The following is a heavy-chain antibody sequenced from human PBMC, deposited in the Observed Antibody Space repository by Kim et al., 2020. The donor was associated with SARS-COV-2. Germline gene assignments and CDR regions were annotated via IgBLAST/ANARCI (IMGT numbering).Heavy chain of an antibody. CDR3: TTDRATMTLFDYYYYGMVV. D-gene: IGHD5-12*01. J-gene: IGHJ6*02. Sequence: GGSLRLSCAASGFTFSNAWMSWVRQAPGKGLEWVGRIKRKSDGGTTDYAAPVKGRFTISRDDSKNRLYLQMNSLKTEDTAVYYCTTDRATMTLFDYYYYGMVVWGQGTTVTVSS. CDR2: IKRKSDGGTT. CDR1: GFTFSNAW. V-gene: IGHV3-15*01.